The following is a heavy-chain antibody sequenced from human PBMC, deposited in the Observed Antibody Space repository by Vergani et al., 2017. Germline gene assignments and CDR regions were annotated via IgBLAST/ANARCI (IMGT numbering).Heavy chain of an antibody. V-gene: IGHV3-9*01. CDR2: ISWNSGSI. J-gene: IGHJ4*02. CDR3: ARDPRYYYDSSGYSDY. CDR1: GFTFDDYA. Sequence: EVQLVESGGGLVKPGGSLRLSCAASGFTFDDYAMHWVRQAPGKGLEWVSGISWNSGSIGYADSVKGRFTISRDNAKNSLYLQMNSLRAEDTAVYYCARDPRYYYDSSGYSDYWGQGTLVTVSS. D-gene: IGHD3-22*01.